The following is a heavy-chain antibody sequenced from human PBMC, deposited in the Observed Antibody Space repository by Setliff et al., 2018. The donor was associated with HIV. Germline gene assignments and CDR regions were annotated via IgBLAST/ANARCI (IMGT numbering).Heavy chain of an antibody. Sequence: GGSLRLSCGGSGFTFSDHYMDWVRQAPGKGLEWVGRSRNKANSYTTEYAASVKGRFTISRDASKNSLYLRMNSLKTEDTAIYYCARGDPSGTAVWLDPWGKGTTVTVSS. CDR1: GFTFSDHY. CDR3: ARGDPSGTAVWLDP. V-gene: IGHV3-72*01. J-gene: IGHJ6*04. D-gene: IGHD5-12*01. CDR2: SRNKANSYTT.